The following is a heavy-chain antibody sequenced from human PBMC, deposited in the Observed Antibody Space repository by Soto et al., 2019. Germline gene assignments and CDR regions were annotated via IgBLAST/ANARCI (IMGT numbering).Heavy chain of an antibody. V-gene: IGHV4-34*01. J-gene: IGHJ4*02. CDR1: GGSFSDYY. CDR3: ARGDLTRDF. D-gene: IGHD2-21*02. CDR2: INHSGST. Sequence: SETLSLTCAVYGGSFSDYYWSWIRQPPGKGLEWIGEINHSGSTNYSPSLKSRVTISVDTSKNQFSLKLTSVTAADTAVYYCARGDLTRDFWGQGTLVTVSS.